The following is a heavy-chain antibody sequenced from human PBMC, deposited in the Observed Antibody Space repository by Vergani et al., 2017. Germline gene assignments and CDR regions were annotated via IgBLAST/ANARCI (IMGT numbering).Heavy chain of an antibody. D-gene: IGHD2-8*01. CDR2: IYYSGST. V-gene: IGHV4-59*01. J-gene: IGHJ3*02. CDR1: GGSISSYY. Sequence: QVQLQESGPGLVKPSETLSLTCTVSGGSISSYYWSWLRQPPGKGLEWIGYIYYSGSTNYNPSLKSRVTISVDTYKNPFSLKLSSVTAADTAVYYCARGGLIWEDAFDIWGQGTMVTVSS. CDR3: ARGGLIWEDAFDI.